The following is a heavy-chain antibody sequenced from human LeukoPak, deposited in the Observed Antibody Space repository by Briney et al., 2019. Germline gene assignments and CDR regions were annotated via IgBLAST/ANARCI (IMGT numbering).Heavy chain of an antibody. CDR1: GYTVTGYY. CDR3: ARTSSSGDCFDY. V-gene: IGHV1-2*02. D-gene: IGHD3-10*01. Sequence: ASVKVSCKASGYTVTGYYMHWVRPAPSRQGLELVGWINPNSGGTDYAQKFQGRVTITMDTSISTAYMELSRLRSDDTAVYYCARTSSSGDCFDYWGQGTLVIVSS. CDR2: INPNSGGT. J-gene: IGHJ4*02.